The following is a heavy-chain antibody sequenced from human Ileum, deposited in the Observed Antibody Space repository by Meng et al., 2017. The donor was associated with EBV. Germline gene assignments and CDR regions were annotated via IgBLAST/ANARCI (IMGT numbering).Heavy chain of an antibody. CDR3: ARDYDILTGYYNVMGWFDP. J-gene: IGHJ5*02. V-gene: IGHV1-3*01. CDR1: GYTFTSYA. D-gene: IGHD3-9*01. CDR2: INAGNGNT. Sequence: LGRSGAEVKKPVASLKVSCKASGYTFTSYAMHWVRQAPGQRLEWMGWINAGNGNTKYSQKFQGRVTITRDTSASTAYMELSSLRSEDTAVYYCARDYDILTGYYNVMGWFDPWGQGTLVTVSS.